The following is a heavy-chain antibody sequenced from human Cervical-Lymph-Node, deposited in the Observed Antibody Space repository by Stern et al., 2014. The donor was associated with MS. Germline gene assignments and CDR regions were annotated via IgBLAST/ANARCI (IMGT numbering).Heavy chain of an antibody. J-gene: IGHJ4*02. V-gene: IGHV4-39*01. CDR1: GGSITSSYH. CDR2: IYYGGRT. CDR3: ARHKPSPLSSPRPLDY. Sequence: QLVQSGPGLLKPSETLSLTCTVSGGSITSSYHWGWIRQPPGKGLEWIGTIYYGGRTYYTPSLKSRLSLPVDTSKSQFSLMLTSVTASDTAVYYCARHKPSPLSSPRPLDYWGQGTLVAVSS. D-gene: IGHD6-6*01.